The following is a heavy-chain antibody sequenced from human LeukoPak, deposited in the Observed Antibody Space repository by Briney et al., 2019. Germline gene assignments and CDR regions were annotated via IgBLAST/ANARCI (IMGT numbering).Heavy chain of an antibody. CDR3: ARDPVKQQLVGYYYYGMDV. CDR2: ISSSSSTI. J-gene: IGHJ6*02. V-gene: IGHV3-48*04. Sequence: GGSLRLSCAASGFTFSSYSMNWVRQAPGKGLEWVSYISSSSSTIYYADSVEGRFTISRDNAKNSLYLQMNSLRAEDTAVYYCARDPVKQQLVGYYYYGMDVWGQGTTVTVSS. CDR1: GFTFSSYS. D-gene: IGHD6-13*01.